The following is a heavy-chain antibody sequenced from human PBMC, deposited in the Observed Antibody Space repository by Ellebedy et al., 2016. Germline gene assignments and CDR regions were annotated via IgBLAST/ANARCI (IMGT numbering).Heavy chain of an antibody. D-gene: IGHD3-10*01. CDR1: GFTFSSYI. Sequence: GGSLRLSCAASGFTFSSYIMHWVRQAPGKGLEWVALISDDGSNKYYAESVKGRFTISRDNSKNTLYLQMNSLRTEDTAVYYCARAERITMVRGGFDSWGQGTLVTVSS. J-gene: IGHJ4*02. V-gene: IGHV3-30*03. CDR3: ARAERITMVRGGFDS. CDR2: ISDDGSNK.